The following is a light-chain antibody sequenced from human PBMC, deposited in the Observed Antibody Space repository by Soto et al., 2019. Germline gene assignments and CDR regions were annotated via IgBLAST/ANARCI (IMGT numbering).Light chain of an antibody. J-gene: IGKJ4*01. CDR3: QDRANWPLS. Sequence: EIVLTQSPATQSLSPGERATLSCRASQSVSSYLAWYQQRPGQAPRLLIYDASNRATGVPARFSGSGSGTAFTLSSSSLEPEDVAVYYCQDRANWPLSFGRRTKLEIK. V-gene: IGKV3-11*01. CDR2: DAS. CDR1: QSVSSY.